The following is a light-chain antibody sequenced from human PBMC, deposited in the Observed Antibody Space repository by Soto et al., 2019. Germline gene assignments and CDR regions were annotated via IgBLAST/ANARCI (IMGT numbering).Light chain of an antibody. J-gene: IGKJ5*01. CDR1: QSVSTY. Sequence: TQSPSSLSASLGDRATLTCRASQSVSTYLVWYQQKPGQAPRLLIYDTSSRASGIPARFSGSGARADSPPTISRLPNEDAAVYYRQQYGASPRTFGQGTRLEIK. CDR3: QQYGASPRT. V-gene: IGKV3D-15*01. CDR2: DTS.